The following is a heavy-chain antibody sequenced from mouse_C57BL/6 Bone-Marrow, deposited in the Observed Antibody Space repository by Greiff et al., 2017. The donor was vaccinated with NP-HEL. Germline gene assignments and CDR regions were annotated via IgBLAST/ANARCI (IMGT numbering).Heavy chain of an antibody. CDR1: GFSLSTFGMG. CDR3: ARIAPHYYGSSYWYFDV. CDR2: IWWDDAK. V-gene: IGHV8-8*01. J-gene: IGHJ1*03. D-gene: IGHD1-1*01. Sequence: QVTLKVSGPGILQPSQTLSLTCSFSGFSLSTFGMGVGWLRQPSGKGLEWLAHIWWDDAKYYNPALKSRLTISKDTSKNQVFPKIAHVDTADTDTYDCARIAPHYYGSSYWYFDVWGTGTTVTVSS.